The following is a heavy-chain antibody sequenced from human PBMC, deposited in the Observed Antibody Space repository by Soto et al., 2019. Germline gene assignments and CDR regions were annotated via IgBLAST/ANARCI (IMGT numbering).Heavy chain of an antibody. CDR1: GGTFSNHA. Sequence: ASVKVSCTASGGTFSNHAISWVRQAPGQGLEWVGGIIPMFPTADYAQRFQGRVTITADDSTTTVYMELSGLRSEDTAMYYCARDDATYCGGDCYRYFYYGMDVWGQGTTVTVSS. CDR2: IIPMFPTA. J-gene: IGHJ6*02. D-gene: IGHD2-21*02. V-gene: IGHV1-69*13. CDR3: ARDDATYCGGDCYRYFYYGMDV.